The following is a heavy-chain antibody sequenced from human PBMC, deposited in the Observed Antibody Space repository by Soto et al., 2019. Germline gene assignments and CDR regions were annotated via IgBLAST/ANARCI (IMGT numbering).Heavy chain of an antibody. CDR1: GYTLTELS. Sequence: GASVKVSCKVSGYTLTELSMHWVRQAPGKGLEWMGGFDPEDGETIYAQKFQGRVTMTEDTSTDTAYMELSSLRSEDTAVYYCAIWSGYSGYEVVRDYWGQGTLVTVSS. V-gene: IGHV1-24*01. J-gene: IGHJ4*02. CDR3: AIWSGYSGYEVVRDY. CDR2: FDPEDGET. D-gene: IGHD5-12*01.